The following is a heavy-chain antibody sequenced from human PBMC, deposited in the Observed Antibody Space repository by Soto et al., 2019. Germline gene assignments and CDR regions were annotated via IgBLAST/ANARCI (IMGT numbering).Heavy chain of an antibody. V-gene: IGHV1-69*06. J-gene: IGHJ5*02. CDR3: ARVLPAGGGFDP. CDR1: GGTFSSYA. CDR2: IIPIFGTA. D-gene: IGHD6-19*01. Sequence: SVKVSCKASGGTFSSYAISWVRQAPGQGLERMGGIIPIFGTANYAQKFQGRVTITADKSTSTAYMELSSLRSEDTAVYYCARVLPAGGGFDPWGQGTLVTVSS.